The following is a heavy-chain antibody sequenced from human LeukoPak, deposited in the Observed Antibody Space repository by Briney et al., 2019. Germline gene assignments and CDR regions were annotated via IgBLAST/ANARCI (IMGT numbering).Heavy chain of an antibody. D-gene: IGHD6-19*01. CDR3: ARAAEAGREGYYYYYMDV. CDR2: IYYSGST. V-gene: IGHV4-59*01. CDR1: GGSISSYY. J-gene: IGHJ6*03. Sequence: SETLSLTCTVSGGSISSYYWSWIRQPPGKGLEWIGYIYYSGSTNYNPSLKSRVTISVDTSKNQFSLKLSPVTAADTAVYYCARAAEAGREGYYYYYMDVWGKGTTVTVSS.